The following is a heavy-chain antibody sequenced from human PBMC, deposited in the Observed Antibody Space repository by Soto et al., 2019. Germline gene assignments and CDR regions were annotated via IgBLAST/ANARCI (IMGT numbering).Heavy chain of an antibody. CDR3: ARYSGYDLMGWIDYYYYYMDV. J-gene: IGHJ6*03. CDR1: GFTFSSYS. V-gene: IGHV3-21*01. Sequence: GGSLRLSCAASGFTFSSYSMNWVRQAPGKGLEWVSSISSSSSYIYYADSVKGRFTISRDNAKNSLYLQMNSLRAEDTAVYYCARYSGYDLMGWIDYYYYYMDVSGKGTTVTVSS. D-gene: IGHD5-12*01. CDR2: ISSSSSYI.